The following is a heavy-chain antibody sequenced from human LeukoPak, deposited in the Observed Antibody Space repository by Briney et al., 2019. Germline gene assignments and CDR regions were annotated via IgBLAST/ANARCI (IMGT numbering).Heavy chain of an antibody. CDR3: ARVGYSSGCFDY. V-gene: IGHV3-33*01. Sequence: GGSLRLSCAASGFTFSSYGMHWVRQAPGKGLEWVAVIWYDGSNKYYADSVKGRFTISRDNSKNTLYLQMNSLRAEDTAVYYCARVGYSSGCFDYWGQGTLVTVSP. CDR1: GFTFSSYG. CDR2: IWYDGSNK. D-gene: IGHD6-19*01. J-gene: IGHJ4*02.